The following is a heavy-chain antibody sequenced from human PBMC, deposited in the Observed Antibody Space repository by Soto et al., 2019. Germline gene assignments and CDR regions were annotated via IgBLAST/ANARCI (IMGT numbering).Heavy chain of an antibody. Sequence: GGSLRLSCTASGFTFSDYWMTWVRQAPGKGLEWVASIKKDGSDTFYAATVKGRFTISRDNAKNSLYLQMNSLRVEDTAVYYCARDELGAYYLYWGQGTLVTVSS. CDR3: ARDELGAYYLY. D-gene: IGHD3-22*01. J-gene: IGHJ4*02. CDR1: GFTFSDYW. V-gene: IGHV3-7*01. CDR2: IKKDGSDT.